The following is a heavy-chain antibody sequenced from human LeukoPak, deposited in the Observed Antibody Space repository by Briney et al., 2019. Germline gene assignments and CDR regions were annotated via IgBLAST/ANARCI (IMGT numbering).Heavy chain of an antibody. V-gene: IGHV4-59*01. CDR1: GGSISSYY. CDR2: IYYSGST. Sequence: PSETLSLTCTVSGGSISSYYWSWIRQPPGKGLEWIGYIYYSGSTNYNPSLKSRVTISVDTSKNQFSLKLSSVTAADTAVYYCARANYYYDSSGYYYADAFDIWGQGTMVTVSS. CDR3: ARANYYYDSSGYYYADAFDI. D-gene: IGHD3-22*01. J-gene: IGHJ3*02.